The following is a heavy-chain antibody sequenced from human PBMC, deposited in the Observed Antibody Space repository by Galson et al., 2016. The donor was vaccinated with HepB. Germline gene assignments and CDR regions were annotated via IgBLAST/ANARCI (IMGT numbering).Heavy chain of an antibody. CDR2: ISWDGQTS. Sequence: SLRLSCAASGFIFDDYSMHWVRQTPGKGLEWLSLISWDGQTSYYRDSLRGRFTISRDNSNHSLYLPMDSLTTEDTALYYCARSYYDSGYYLDHWGQGTLVTVSA. V-gene: IGHV3-43*01. J-gene: IGHJ4*02. D-gene: IGHD3-16*01. CDR3: ARSYYDSGYYLDH. CDR1: GFIFDDYS.